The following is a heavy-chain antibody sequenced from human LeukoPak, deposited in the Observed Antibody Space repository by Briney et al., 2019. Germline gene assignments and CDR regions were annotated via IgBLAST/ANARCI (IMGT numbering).Heavy chain of an antibody. J-gene: IGHJ6*03. CDR3: ARVSGKFYFYYYMDV. V-gene: IGHV4-39*01. Sequence: SETLSLTSTVSGGSIRSTTYYWGWIRQPPGKGLEWIGTIYYSGSTYYNPSLKSRVTVSVDTSKNQFSLKLSSVTAADTAVYYCARVSGKFYFYYYMDVWGKGTTVTISS. CDR1: GGSIRSTTYY. CDR2: IYYSGST.